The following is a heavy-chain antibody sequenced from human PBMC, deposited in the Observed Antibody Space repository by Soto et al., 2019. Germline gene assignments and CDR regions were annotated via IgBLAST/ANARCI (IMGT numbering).Heavy chain of an antibody. CDR1: GATFSGYA. V-gene: IGHV1-69*18. CDR2: IVPIFETL. J-gene: IGHJ4*02. D-gene: IGHD6-19*01. CDR3: VVLGNVAVSNPRSFDY. Sequence: QVQLVQPGAEVKKPGSSVKVSCKASGATFSGYAINWVRQAPGPGLEWLGRIVPIFETLNYAERFQGRVAMTAEESTSSVYMELTNLTHEDTAVYYCVVLGNVAVSNPRSFDYWGQGTQGSVSS.